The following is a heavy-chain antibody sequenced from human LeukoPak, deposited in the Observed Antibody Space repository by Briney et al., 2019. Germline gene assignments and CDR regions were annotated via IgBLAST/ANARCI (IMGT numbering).Heavy chain of an antibody. Sequence: GGSLRLSCAASGFTFSSFSMNWLRQAPGKGLEWVSVIYSGGNTYYADSVKGRFTISRDNAKKSLFLQMNSLRAEDTAVYYCARGVANGDYGGDYWGQGTLVTVSS. CDR3: ARGVANGDYGGDY. J-gene: IGHJ4*02. V-gene: IGHV3-66*01. CDR1: GFTFSSFS. D-gene: IGHD4-17*01. CDR2: IYSGGNT.